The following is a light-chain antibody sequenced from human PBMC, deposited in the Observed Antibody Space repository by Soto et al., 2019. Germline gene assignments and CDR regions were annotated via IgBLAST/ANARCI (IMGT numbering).Light chain of an antibody. V-gene: IGKV3-11*01. CDR3: QLRSNWPLT. J-gene: IGKJ4*01. Sequence: EIVLTQSPATLSLSPGERATLSCRASQSVSSSLAWYQQKPGQAPSLLIYEASNRVTGIPARFSGSGSGTDFTLTISSLEPEDFAVYYCQLRSNWPLTFVGGTKVEIK. CDR2: EAS. CDR1: QSVSSS.